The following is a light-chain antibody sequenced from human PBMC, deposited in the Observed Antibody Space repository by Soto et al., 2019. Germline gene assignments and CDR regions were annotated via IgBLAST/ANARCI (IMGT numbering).Light chain of an antibody. V-gene: IGKV3-20*01. CDR3: QQYGSSRFT. CDR2: GAS. CDR1: QSVAIN. Sequence: EIVMTQSPATLSVSPGERATLSCRASQSVAINLAWYQQKPGQAPRLLIYGASTRATGIPDRFSGSGSGTDFTLTISRLEPEDFAVYYCQQYGSSRFTFGPGTKVDIK. J-gene: IGKJ3*01.